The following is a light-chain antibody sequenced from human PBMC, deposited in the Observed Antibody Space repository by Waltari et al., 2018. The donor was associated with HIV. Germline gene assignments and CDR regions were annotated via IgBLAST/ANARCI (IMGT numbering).Light chain of an antibody. CDR1: SSDIGSNA. CDR3: AAWDDSLNGPHVV. J-gene: IGLJ2*01. V-gene: IGLV1-44*01. CDR2: SNN. Sequence: QSVLTQPPSASETPGQRVAIPCSGSSSDIGSNAVNWYQQPPGTAPKPLIYSNNQRPSGVPDRFSGSKSGTSASLAISGLQSEDEADYYCAAWDDSLNGPHVVFGGGTKLTVL.